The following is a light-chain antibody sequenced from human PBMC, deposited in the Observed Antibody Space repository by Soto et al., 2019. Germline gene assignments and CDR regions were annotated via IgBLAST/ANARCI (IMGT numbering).Light chain of an antibody. V-gene: IGKV3-15*01. CDR1: QSVSSN. CDR2: AAS. J-gene: IGKJ5*01. Sequence: EIVMTQSPVTLSVSLVERATLSCRASQSVSSNLAWYQQKPGQAPRLLIYAASTRATGIPARFSGSGSGTKFTLTISSLQSEDFAVYYCQKYNNWPYTFGQGTRLEIK. CDR3: QKYNNWPYT.